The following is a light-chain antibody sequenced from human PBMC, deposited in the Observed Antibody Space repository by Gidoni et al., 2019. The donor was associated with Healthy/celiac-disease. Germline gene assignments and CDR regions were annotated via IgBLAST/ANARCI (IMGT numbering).Light chain of an antibody. CDR2: DDS. CDR3: QVWDSSSDHRV. V-gene: IGLV3-21*02. Sequence: SYVLTQTPSESVAPGQTARITCGGNNIGSKSVHCYQQKPGQAPVLVVYDDSDRPSGIPERFSGSNSGNTATLTISRVEAGDEADYYCQVWDSSSDHRVFGGGTKLTVL. J-gene: IGLJ2*01. CDR1: NIGSKS.